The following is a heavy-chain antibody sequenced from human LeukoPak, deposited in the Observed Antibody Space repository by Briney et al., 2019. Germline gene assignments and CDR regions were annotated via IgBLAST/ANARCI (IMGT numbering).Heavy chain of an antibody. V-gene: IGHV3-30*01. J-gene: IGHJ6*03. CDR2: ISYDGSNK. D-gene: IGHD3-22*01. CDR1: GFTFRSYA. Sequence: PGRSLRLSCAASGFTFRSYAMHWVRQAPGKGLEWVAVISYDGSNKYYADSVKGRFTISRDNSKNTLYLQMNSLRAEDTAVYYCARYKGYYYYMDVWGKGTTVNVSS. CDR3: ARYKGYYYYMDV.